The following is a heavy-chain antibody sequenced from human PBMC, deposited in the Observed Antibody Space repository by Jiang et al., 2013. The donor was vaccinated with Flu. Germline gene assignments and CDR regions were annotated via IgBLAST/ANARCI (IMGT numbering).Heavy chain of an antibody. D-gene: IGHD3-3*01. CDR3: ARFRFFARGSGMDV. Sequence: GLVQPGGSLRLSCAASGFMFSTYEMTWVRQAPGKGLEWVSYITSSGSTISYADSVKGRFTISRDNAKDSLYLQMNSLRAEDTAVYFCARFRFFARGSGMDVWGQGTTVTVSS. CDR1: GFMFSTYE. J-gene: IGHJ6*02. V-gene: IGHV3-48*03. CDR2: ITSSGSTI.